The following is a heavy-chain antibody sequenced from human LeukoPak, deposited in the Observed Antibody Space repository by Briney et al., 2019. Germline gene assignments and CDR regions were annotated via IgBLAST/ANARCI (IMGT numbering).Heavy chain of an antibody. CDR3: ARDYCSGGSCYSSGDYYYGMDV. CDR2: MNPNSGST. Sequence: ASVKVSCKASVYTFTNYDFNWMRQATGQGLEWMGWMNPNSGSTGYAQKFQGRVTMTRDTSISTAYMELSSLTSEDTAVYYCARDYCSGGSCYSSGDYYYGMDVWGQGTTVTVSS. J-gene: IGHJ6*02. V-gene: IGHV1-8*01. CDR1: VYTFTNYD. D-gene: IGHD2-15*01.